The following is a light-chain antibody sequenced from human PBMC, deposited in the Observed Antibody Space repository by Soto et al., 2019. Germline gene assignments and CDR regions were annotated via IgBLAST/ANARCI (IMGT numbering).Light chain of an antibody. V-gene: IGKV3-15*01. CDR2: GAS. CDR3: QQYNDWPLT. Sequence: EVLMTQSQGTLSVSPGERVTVSCRASQSIGSNLAWYQQKPGQAPRLLIQGASTRATDIPARISGSGSGTEFTLSISSLQSEDFAVYYCQQYNDWPLTFGGGTKVEIK. J-gene: IGKJ4*01. CDR1: QSIGSN.